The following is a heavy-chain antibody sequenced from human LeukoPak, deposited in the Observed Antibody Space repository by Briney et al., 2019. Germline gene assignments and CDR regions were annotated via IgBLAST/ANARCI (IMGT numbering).Heavy chain of an antibody. CDR2: INHSGST. D-gene: IGHD6-13*01. CDR1: GGSFSGYY. V-gene: IGHV4-34*01. J-gene: IGHJ4*02. Sequence: PSETLSLTCAVYGGSFSGYYWSWIRQPPGKGLEWIGEINHSGSTNYNPSLKSRVTISVDTSKNQFSLKLSSVTAADTAVYYCARGVAAAGFDYWGQGTLVTVYS. CDR3: ARGVAAAGFDY.